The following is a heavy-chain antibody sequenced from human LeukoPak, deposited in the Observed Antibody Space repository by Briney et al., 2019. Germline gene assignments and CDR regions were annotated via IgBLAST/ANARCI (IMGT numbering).Heavy chain of an antibody. CDR1: GFTFSSYG. J-gene: IGHJ2*01. CDR2: IRYDGSKK. CDR3: ASQWYFDL. Sequence: PGGSLRLSCAASGFTFSSYGMHWVRQAPGKGLEWVAFIRYDGSKKYYGDSVKGRFTISRDNSENMLYLQMNSLRAEDTAVYYCASQWYFDLWGRGTLVTVSS. V-gene: IGHV3-30*02.